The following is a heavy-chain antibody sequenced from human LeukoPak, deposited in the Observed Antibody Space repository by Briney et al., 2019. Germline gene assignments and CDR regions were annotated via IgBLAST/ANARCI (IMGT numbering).Heavy chain of an antibody. CDR1: GGSISTNSYY. CDR2: VYYTGPT. V-gene: IGHV4-39*01. Sequence: SETLSLTCTVSGGSISTNSYYWGWIRQSRGKGLEWIGTVYYTGPTYYNPSLKSRVTISVDMSKNQFSLKLSSVTAADTAVYYCARRYSSSWSSYFDYWGQGTLVTVSS. CDR3: ARRYSSSWSSYFDY. D-gene: IGHD6-13*01. J-gene: IGHJ4*02.